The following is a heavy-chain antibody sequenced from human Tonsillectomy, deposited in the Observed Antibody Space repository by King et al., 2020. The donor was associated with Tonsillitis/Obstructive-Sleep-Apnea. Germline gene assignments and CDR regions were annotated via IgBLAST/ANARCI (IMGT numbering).Heavy chain of an antibody. V-gene: IGHV4-31*03. Sequence: QLQESGPGLVKPSQTLSLTCTVSGGPISSGGYYWSWIRQHPGKGLEWIGYIYYSGSTYYNPSLKSRVTISVDTSKNQFSLKLSSVTAADTAVYYCARGQYDFWRNWFDPWGQGTLVTVSS. J-gene: IGHJ5*02. CDR3: ARGQYDFWRNWFDP. CDR2: IYYSGST. CDR1: GGPISSGGYY. D-gene: IGHD3-3*01.